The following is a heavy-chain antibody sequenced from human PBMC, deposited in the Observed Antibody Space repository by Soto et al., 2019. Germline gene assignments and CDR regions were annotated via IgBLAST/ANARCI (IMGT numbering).Heavy chain of an antibody. V-gene: IGHV4-30-2*02. CDR2: IYHSGST. J-gene: IGHJ4*02. Sequence: SETLSLTCAVSGGSISSGGYSWSWIRQPPGKGLEWIGYIYHSGSTYYNPSLKSRVTGDSSKNQVVLTLADADAADSGTYYCAHRPTSTEDFYFDYWGQGTLVTVSS. CDR3: AHRPTSTEDFYFDY. CDR1: GGSISSGGYS.